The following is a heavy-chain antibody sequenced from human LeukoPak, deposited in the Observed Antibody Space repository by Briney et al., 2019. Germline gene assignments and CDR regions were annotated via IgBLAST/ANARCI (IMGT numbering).Heavy chain of an antibody. CDR3: ARGGDPMVRGVTVYYYYYMDV. CDR2: IIPIFGTA. J-gene: IGHJ6*03. Sequence: SVKVSCKASGGTFSSYAISWVRQAPGQGLEWMGGIIPIFGTANYAQKFQARVTITTDESTSTAYMELSSLRSEDTAVYYCARGGDPMVRGVTVYYYYYMDVWGKGTTVTVSS. V-gene: IGHV1-69*05. D-gene: IGHD3-10*01. CDR1: GGTFSSYA.